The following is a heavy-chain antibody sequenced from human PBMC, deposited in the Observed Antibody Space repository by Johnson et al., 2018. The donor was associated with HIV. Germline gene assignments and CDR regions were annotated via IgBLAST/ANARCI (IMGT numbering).Heavy chain of an antibody. CDR1: GFTVSSNY. CDR3: ARDQAGTTDDAFDI. J-gene: IGHJ3*02. D-gene: IGHD1-7*01. Sequence: VQLVESGGGLIQPGGSLRLSCAASGFTVSSNYMSWVRQAPGKGLEWVSVIYSGGNTHYADSVKGRVTISRDNSKNTLYLQVNRLRAEDTAVYYCARDQAGTTDDAFDIWGQGTMVTVSS. CDR2: IYSGGNT. V-gene: IGHV3-66*03.